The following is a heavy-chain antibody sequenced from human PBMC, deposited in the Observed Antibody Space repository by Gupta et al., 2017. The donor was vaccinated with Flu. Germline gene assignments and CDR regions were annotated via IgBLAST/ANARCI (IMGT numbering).Heavy chain of an antibody. Sequence: TWVRQAPGKGLEWVSGISGSGGSTYYADSVKGRFTISRDNSKNTVHLQMNILRAEDTAVYYCAKDPLAAPCKFDHYGMDVWGQGTTVTVSS. D-gene: IGHD6-6*01. CDR3: AKDPLAAPCKFDHYGMDV. J-gene: IGHJ6*02. CDR2: ISGSGGST. V-gene: IGHV3-23*01.